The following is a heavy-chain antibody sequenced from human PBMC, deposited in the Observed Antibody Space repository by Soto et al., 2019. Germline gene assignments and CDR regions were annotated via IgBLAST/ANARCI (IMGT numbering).Heavy chain of an antibody. D-gene: IGHD3-3*01. CDR1: GFTFSSYS. CDR2: ISSSSSYI. V-gene: IGHV3-21*01. CDR3: ARDPSITLLGVVTYGMDV. J-gene: IGHJ6*02. Sequence: PGGSLRLSCAASGFTFSSYSMNWVRQAPGKGLEWVSSISSSSSYIYYADSVKGRFTISRDNAKNSLYLQMNSLRAEDTAVYYYARDPSITLLGVVTYGMDVWGQGTTVTVSS.